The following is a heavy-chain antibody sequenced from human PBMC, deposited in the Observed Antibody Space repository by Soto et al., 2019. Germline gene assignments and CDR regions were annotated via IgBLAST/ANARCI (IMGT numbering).Heavy chain of an antibody. D-gene: IGHD2-15*01. CDR1: GLTFSSYA. CDR3: AHEGYCSGGSCLHWGYHFDY. Sequence: EVQLLESGGGLVQPGGSLRLSCAASGLTFSSYAMSWVRQAPGKGLEWVSAIVGSGGSTYYADSVKGRFTISRDNSKNTLYLEMTSLRAEDTAVYYCAHEGYCSGGSCLHWGYHFDYWGQGTLVTVSS. V-gene: IGHV3-23*01. CDR2: IVGSGGST. J-gene: IGHJ4*02.